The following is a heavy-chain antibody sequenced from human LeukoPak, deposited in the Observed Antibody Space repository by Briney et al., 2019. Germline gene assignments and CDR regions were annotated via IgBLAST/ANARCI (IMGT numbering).Heavy chain of an antibody. Sequence: ASVKVSCKASGYTFTSYYMHWVRQAPGQGLEWMGIINPSGGSTSYAQKFQGRVTMTRDTSTSTVYMELSSLRSEDTAVYYCARGGFVVVVAAADYYGMDVWGQGTTVTVSS. CDR1: GYTFTSYY. J-gene: IGHJ6*02. V-gene: IGHV1-46*01. D-gene: IGHD2-15*01. CDR3: ARGGFVVVVAAADYYGMDV. CDR2: INPSGGST.